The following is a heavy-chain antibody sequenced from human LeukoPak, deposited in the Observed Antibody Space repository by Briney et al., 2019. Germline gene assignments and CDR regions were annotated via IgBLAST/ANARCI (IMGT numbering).Heavy chain of an antibody. V-gene: IGHV1-2*07. CDR3: ARGEGDSSSWPLNY. CDR2: INPNSGAT. CDR1: AYIGTGSY. J-gene: IGHJ4*02. Sequence: GASVKFSCKASAYIGTGSYMHWVRQAPGHALERMGWINPNSGATKYAHQFQARVTMTRDTSISPTYMEPSRLTSEDTAVCSCARGEGDSSSWPLNYWGQGTLVPVSS. D-gene: IGHD6-13*01.